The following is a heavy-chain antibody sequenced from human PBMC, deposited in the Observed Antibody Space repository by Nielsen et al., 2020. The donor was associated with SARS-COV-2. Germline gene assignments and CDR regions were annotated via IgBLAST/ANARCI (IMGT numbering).Heavy chain of an antibody. J-gene: IGHJ4*02. CDR1: GFSFSGYW. Sequence: GESLKISCAASGFSFSGYWMSWVRQAPGKGLEWVANTNRDESETFYVDSVKGRFTVSRENAKNSLFLQMNSLRVGDTAVYYCARAAGTAIDYWGQGALVTVSS. CDR2: TNRDESET. D-gene: IGHD5-18*01. V-gene: IGHV3-7*01. CDR3: ARAAGTAIDY.